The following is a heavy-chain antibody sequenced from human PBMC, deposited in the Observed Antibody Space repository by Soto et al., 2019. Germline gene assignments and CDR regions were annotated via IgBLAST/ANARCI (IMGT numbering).Heavy chain of an antibody. J-gene: IGHJ6*02. CDR1: GGTFSNDA. V-gene: IGHV1-69*13. CDR2: IIPIYGTT. D-gene: IGHD6-6*01. Sequence: GASVKVSCKTSGGTFSNDAISWVRQAPGQGLEWMGGIIPIYGTTHYAQKFQDRVKLTADESTGTAYMELSSLRSEDTGVYYCARDGMGTLVGGMDVWGQGTTVTVYS. CDR3: ARDGMGTLVGGMDV.